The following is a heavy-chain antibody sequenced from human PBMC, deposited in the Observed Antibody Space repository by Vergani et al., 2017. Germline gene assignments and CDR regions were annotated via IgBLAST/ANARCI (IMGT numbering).Heavy chain of an antibody. V-gene: IGHV4-61*02. Sequence: QVQLQESGPGLVKPSQTLSLTCTVSGGSINSHNYYWSWIRQPAGKGLEWIGRIHTSGSTNYNPSLKSRVTMSEDTSKNQFSLNLTSVTAADTAVYFCARGYCSGGSCYSVPFDYWGQGTLVTVSS. D-gene: IGHD2-15*01. CDR3: ARGYCSGGSCYSVPFDY. J-gene: IGHJ4*02. CDR2: IHTSGST. CDR1: GGSINSHNYY.